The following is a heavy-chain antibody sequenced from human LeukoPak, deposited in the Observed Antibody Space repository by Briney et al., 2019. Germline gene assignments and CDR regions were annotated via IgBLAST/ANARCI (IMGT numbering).Heavy chain of an antibody. CDR2: ISGDNGNT. CDR3: ARAPYDILTGYSLNWFDP. Sequence: GASVKVSCKASGYTFTTYAMHWVRQAPGQRPEWMGWISGDNGNTKYSQKFQGRVTITRDTSAYTGYMELRSLSSADTAVYFCARAPYDILTGYSLNWFDPWGQGTLVTVSS. J-gene: IGHJ5*02. CDR1: GYTFTTYA. V-gene: IGHV1-3*01. D-gene: IGHD3-9*01.